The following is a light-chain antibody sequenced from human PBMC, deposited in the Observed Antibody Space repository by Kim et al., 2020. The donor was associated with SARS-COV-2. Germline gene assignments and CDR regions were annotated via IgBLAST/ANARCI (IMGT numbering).Light chain of an antibody. J-gene: IGLJ2*01. V-gene: IGLV3-1*01. CDR1: KLGDKY. Sequence: GSPGQTASITCAGDKLGDKYACWYQQKPGQSPVLVIYQDSKRPSGIPERFSGSNSGNTATLTISGTQAMDEADYYCQAWDSSTVVFGGGTQLTVL. CDR3: QAWDSSTVV. CDR2: QDS.